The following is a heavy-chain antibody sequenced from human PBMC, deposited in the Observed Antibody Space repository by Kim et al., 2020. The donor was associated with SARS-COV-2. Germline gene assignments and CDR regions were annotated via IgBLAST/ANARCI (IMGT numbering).Heavy chain of an antibody. CDR3: AKGGYYYDSSGYYFGEFDY. D-gene: IGHD3-22*01. J-gene: IGHJ4*02. CDR2: ISGSGGST. Sequence: GGSLRLSCAASGFTFSSYAMSWVRQAPGKGLEWVSAISGSGGSTYYADSVKGRFTISRDNSKNTLYLQMNSLRAEDTAVYYCAKGGYYYDSSGYYFGEFDYWGQGTLVTVSS. V-gene: IGHV3-23*01. CDR1: GFTFSSYA.